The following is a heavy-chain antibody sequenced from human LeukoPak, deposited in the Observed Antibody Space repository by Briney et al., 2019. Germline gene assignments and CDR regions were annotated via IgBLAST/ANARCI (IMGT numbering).Heavy chain of an antibody. CDR1: GFTFSSYW. V-gene: IGHV3-74*01. D-gene: IGHD3-22*01. J-gene: IGHJ1*01. CDR3: ARAPSEIGGYYPEYFRH. Sequence: QTGGSLRLSCAASGFTFSSYWMHWVRQAPGKGLVWVSRIKSDGSTNYTDSVKGRFTISRENAKNTLSLQMNSLRAEDTGVYYCARAPSEIGGYYPEYFRHWGQGTLVTVSS. CDR2: IKSDGST.